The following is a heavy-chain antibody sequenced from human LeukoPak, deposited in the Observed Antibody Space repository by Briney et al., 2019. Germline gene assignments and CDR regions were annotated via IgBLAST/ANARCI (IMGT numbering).Heavy chain of an antibody. Sequence: GGSLRLSCEASGFTFSDYHMSWIRQAPGKGLEGVSDISCSGSTIYYADPVKGRFTISRDNAKNSLYLQMNSLRAEDAAVYYCAELGITMIGGVWGKGTTVTISS. CDR3: AELGITMIGGV. D-gene: IGHD3-10*02. V-gene: IGHV3-11*04. CDR2: ISCSGSTI. CDR1: GFTFSDYH. J-gene: IGHJ6*04.